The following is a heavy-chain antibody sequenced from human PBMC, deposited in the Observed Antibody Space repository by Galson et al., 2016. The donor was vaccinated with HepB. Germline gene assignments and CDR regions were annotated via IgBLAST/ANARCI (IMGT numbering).Heavy chain of an antibody. CDR1: GGSISSGVYY. D-gene: IGHD3-10*01. J-gene: IGHJ4*02. CDR2: IYYTGST. Sequence: TLSLTCTVSGGSISSGVYYWSWIRQHPGKGLEWIGYIYYTGSTDCIPSLKSRVTISVDTSKNQFSLKLSSVTAADTAVYYCARDGRLGEKGLYDFWGQGTLVTVSS. V-gene: IGHV4-31*03. CDR3: ARDGRLGEKGLYDF.